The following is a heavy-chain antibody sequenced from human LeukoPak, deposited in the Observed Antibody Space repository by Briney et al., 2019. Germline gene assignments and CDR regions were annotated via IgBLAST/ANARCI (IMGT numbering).Heavy chain of an antibody. Sequence: MASETLSLTCAVYGGSFSDYYWSWIRQPPGRGLEWIGEINHSGSTNYNPSLKSRVTISVDTSKNQFSLNLSSVTAADTAVYYCARARWLIIHYFDYWGQGTLVTVSS. D-gene: IGHD5-12*01. CDR3: ARARWLIIHYFDY. V-gene: IGHV4-34*01. CDR1: GGSFSDYY. CDR2: INHSGST. J-gene: IGHJ4*02.